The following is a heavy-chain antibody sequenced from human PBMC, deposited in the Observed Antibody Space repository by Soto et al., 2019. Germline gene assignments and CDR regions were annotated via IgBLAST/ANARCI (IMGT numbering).Heavy chain of an antibody. CDR2: ISGSGGST. Sequence: GGSLRLSCAASGFTFSSYAMSWVRQAPGKGLEWVSAISGSGGSTYYADYVKGRFTISRDNSKNTLYLQMNSLRAEDTAVYYCAKEGYYYDSSGYYDYWGQGTLVTVSS. J-gene: IGHJ4*02. V-gene: IGHV3-23*01. D-gene: IGHD3-22*01. CDR3: AKEGYYYDSSGYYDY. CDR1: GFTFSSYA.